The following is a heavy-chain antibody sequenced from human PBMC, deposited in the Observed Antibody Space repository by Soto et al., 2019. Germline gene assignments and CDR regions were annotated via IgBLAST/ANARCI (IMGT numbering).Heavy chain of an antibody. J-gene: IGHJ6*03. CDR2: ISGSGGST. CDR3: ASYSGYDYYYYYYMDV. D-gene: IGHD5-12*01. Sequence: GGSLRLSCAASGYTFCSYAMSWVRQAPGKGLEWVSAISGSGGSTYYADSVKGRFTISRDNSKNTLYLQMNSLRAEDAAVYYCASYSGYDYYYYYYMDVWGKGTTVTVSS. CDR1: GYTFCSYA. V-gene: IGHV3-23*01.